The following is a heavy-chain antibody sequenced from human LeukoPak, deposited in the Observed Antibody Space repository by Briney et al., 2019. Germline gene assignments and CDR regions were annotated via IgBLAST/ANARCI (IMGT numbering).Heavy chain of an antibody. CDR3: ARGEGILWFGELVDY. J-gene: IGHJ4*02. V-gene: IGHV1-2*02. CDR1: GYTFTGYY. Sequence: ASVKVSCKASGYTFTGYYMHWVRQAPGQGLEWMGWINPNSGGTNYAQKFQGRVTMTRDTSVSTAYMELSRLRSDDTAVYYCARGEGILWFGELVDYWGQGTLVTVSS. CDR2: INPNSGGT. D-gene: IGHD3-10*01.